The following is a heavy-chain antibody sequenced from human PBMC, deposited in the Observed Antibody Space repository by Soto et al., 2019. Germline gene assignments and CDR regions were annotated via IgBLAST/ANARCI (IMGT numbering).Heavy chain of an antibody. J-gene: IGHJ6*02. CDR2: IYSGGST. D-gene: IGHD3-10*01. CDR1: GFTVSSNY. V-gene: IGHV3-53*01. Sequence: VGSLGLSCAASGFTVSSNYMSWVRQAPGKGLEWVSVIYSGGSTYYADSVKGRFTISRDNSKNTLYLQMNSLRAEYSAVYYCARSQGLLWFGELPYYYYGMNVWGQGTTVTVSS. CDR3: ARSQGLLWFGELPYYYYGMNV.